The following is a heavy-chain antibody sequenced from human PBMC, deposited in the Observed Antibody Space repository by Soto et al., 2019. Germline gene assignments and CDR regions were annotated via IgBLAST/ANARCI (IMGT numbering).Heavy chain of an antibody. J-gene: IGHJ6*02. D-gene: IGHD3-3*01. CDR1: GYTFTSYG. CDR3: ARDDGFLEWLLYRYGMDV. CDR2: ISAYNGNT. Sequence: ASVKVSCKASGYTFTSYGISWVRQAPGQGLEWMGWISAYNGNTNYAQKLQGRVTMTTDTSTSTAYMELRSLRSDDTAVYYCARDDGFLEWLLYRYGMDVWGQGTKVTVSS. V-gene: IGHV1-18*04.